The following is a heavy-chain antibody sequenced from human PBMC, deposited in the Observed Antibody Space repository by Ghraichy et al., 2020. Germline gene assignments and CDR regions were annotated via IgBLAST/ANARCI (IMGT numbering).Heavy chain of an antibody. D-gene: IGHD6-13*01. V-gene: IGHV3-23*01. Sequence: GGSLRLSCAASGFTFSSYAMSWVRQAQGKGLEWVSAISASGVSTYYADSVKGRFTISEDNSKNTLHLQMSSLRAEDTAVYYCAKAHSNSWYYFDYWGQGTVVIVSS. J-gene: IGHJ4*02. CDR1: GFTFSSYA. CDR2: ISASGVST. CDR3: AKAHSNSWYYFDY.